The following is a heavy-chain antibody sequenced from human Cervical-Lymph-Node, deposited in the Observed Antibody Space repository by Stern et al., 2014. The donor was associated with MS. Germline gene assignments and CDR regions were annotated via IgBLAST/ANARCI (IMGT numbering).Heavy chain of an antibody. CDR3: ARGNWNYEGMGY. CDR2: IWYDGNKK. Sequence: VQLVQSGGGVVQPGRSLRLSCAASGFTFSNYGMHWVRQAPGKGLEWLAVIWYDGNKKYDADSVKGRFTISRDNSKNTLFLQMSSLTAEDTALYYCARGNWNYEGMGYWGQGTLVTVSS. CDR1: GFTFSNYG. V-gene: IGHV3-33*01. D-gene: IGHD1-7*01. J-gene: IGHJ4*02.